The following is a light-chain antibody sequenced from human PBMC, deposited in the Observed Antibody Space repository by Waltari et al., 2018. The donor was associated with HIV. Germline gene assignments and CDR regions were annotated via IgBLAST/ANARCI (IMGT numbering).Light chain of an antibody. Sequence: QSALTQPASVSGSPGQSIPISCPGTSSDIGGYNHVSWYQQHPGKVPKLILYDVTIRPSGVSYRFSGSKSGNTASLIISGLQAEDEADYYCSSYTSSSTYVFGTGTKVTVL. V-gene: IGLV2-14*01. CDR3: SSYTSSSTYV. CDR1: SSDIGGYNH. CDR2: DVT. J-gene: IGLJ1*01.